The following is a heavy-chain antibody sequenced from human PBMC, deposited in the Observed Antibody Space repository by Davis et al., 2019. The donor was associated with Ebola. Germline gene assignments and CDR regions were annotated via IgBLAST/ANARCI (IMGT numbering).Heavy chain of an antibody. CDR2: IGGSGTDT. CDR3: AREALIHGMDV. D-gene: IGHD3-22*01. J-gene: IGHJ6*02. V-gene: IGHV3-23*01. Sequence: GGSLRLSCAASGFTFSSYAMSWVRQAPGKGLEWVSSIGGSGTDTYYADSVKGRFTISRDNSKNTLYVQMNSLRAEDTAVYYCAREALIHGMDVWGQGTTVTVSS. CDR1: GFTFSSYA.